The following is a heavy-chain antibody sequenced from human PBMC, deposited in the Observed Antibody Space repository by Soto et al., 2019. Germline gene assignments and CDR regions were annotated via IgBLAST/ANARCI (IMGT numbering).Heavy chain of an antibody. V-gene: IGHV3-21*01. CDR2: ISSSSSYI. J-gene: IGHJ6*02. CDR3: ARDGRTTRYGMDV. Sequence: LXLSCAASGFTFSSDSMNWVRQAPGKGLEWVSSISSSSSYIYYADSVKGRFTISRDNAKNSLYLQMNSLRAEDTAVYYCARDGRTTRYGMDVWGQGTKVTVSS. D-gene: IGHD1-26*01. CDR1: GFTFSSDS.